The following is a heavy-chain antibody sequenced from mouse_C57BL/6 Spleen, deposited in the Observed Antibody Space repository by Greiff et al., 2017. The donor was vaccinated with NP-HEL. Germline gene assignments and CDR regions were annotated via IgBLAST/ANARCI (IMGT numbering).Heavy chain of an antibody. J-gene: IGHJ3*01. CDR3: TRTPGFAD. Sequence: QVQLQQSGAELVRPGASVTLSCKASGYTFTDYEMHWVKQTPVHGLEWIGAIDPETGGTAYNQKFKGKAILTADKSSSTAYMELRSLTTEDSAVYYCTRTPGFADRGQGSLVTVSA. CDR2: IDPETGGT. CDR1: GYTFTDYE. V-gene: IGHV1-15*01.